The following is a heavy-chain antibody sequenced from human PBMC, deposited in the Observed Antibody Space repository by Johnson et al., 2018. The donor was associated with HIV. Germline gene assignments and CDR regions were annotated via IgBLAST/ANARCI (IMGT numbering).Heavy chain of an antibody. D-gene: IGHD6-6*01. CDR2: IKQDGSEK. CDR3: AREKYNSSAATDAFDI. Sequence: VQLVESGGGLVQPGGSLRLSCAASGFTFSSYWMSWVRQAPGKGLEWVANIKQDGSEKYYVDSVKGRLTISRDNAKNSLYLQMNSLRAEDPAVYYCAREKYNSSAATDAFDIWGQGTMVTVSS. CDR1: GFTFSSYW. J-gene: IGHJ3*02. V-gene: IGHV3-7*01.